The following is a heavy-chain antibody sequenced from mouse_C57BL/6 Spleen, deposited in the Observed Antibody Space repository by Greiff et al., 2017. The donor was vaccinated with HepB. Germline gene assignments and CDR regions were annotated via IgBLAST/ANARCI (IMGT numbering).Heavy chain of an antibody. D-gene: IGHD1-1*01. Sequence: QVQLQQPGAELVMPGASVKLSCKASGYTFTSYWMHWVKQRPGQGLEWIGEIDPSDSYTNYNQKFKGKSTLTVDKSSSTAYMQLSSLTSEDSAVYYCARGGYGSSYGFAYWGQRTLVTVSA. CDR3: ARGGYGSSYGFAY. V-gene: IGHV1-69*01. J-gene: IGHJ3*01. CDR1: GYTFTSYW. CDR2: IDPSDSYT.